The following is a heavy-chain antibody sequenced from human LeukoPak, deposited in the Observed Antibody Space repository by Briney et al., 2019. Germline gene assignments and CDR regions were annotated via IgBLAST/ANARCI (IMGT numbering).Heavy chain of an antibody. D-gene: IGHD1-1*01. Sequence: GGSLRLSCAASGFTFRSYEMNWVRQAPGKGLEWVSYISSGGSTKYYADSVKGRFTISRDNAKNSLSLQMNSLRAEDTAVYYCARIDDLRFDPWGQGTLVTVSS. CDR3: ARIDDLRFDP. CDR1: GFTFRSYE. V-gene: IGHV3-48*03. J-gene: IGHJ5*02. CDR2: ISSGGSTK.